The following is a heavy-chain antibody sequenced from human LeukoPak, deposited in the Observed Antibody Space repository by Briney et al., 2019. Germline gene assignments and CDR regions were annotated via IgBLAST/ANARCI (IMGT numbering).Heavy chain of an antibody. CDR1: GFTFSSYA. J-gene: IGHJ6*02. D-gene: IGHD3-3*01. CDR2: ISYDGSNK. CDR3: ARRLRFLEWLLSPSMDV. Sequence: PGGSLRLSCAASGFTFSSYAIHWVRQAPGKGLEWVAVISYDGSNKYYADSVKGRFTISRDNSKNTLYLQMNSLRAEDTAVYYCARRLRFLEWLLSPSMDVWGQGTTVTVSS. V-gene: IGHV3-30-3*01.